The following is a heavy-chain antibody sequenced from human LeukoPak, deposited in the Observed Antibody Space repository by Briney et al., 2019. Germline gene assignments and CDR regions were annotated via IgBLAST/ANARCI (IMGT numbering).Heavy chain of an antibody. CDR2: IYYSGST. V-gene: IGHV4-59*01. J-gene: IGHJ4*02. CDR3: ARDRGYSYRLYYFDY. D-gene: IGHD5-18*01. Sequence: SETLSLTCTVSGGSISSYYWSWIRQPPGKGLEWIGYIYYSGSTNYNPSLKSRVTISVDTSNNQFSLKLSSVTAADTAVYYCARDRGYSYRLYYFDYWGQGTLVTVSS. CDR1: GGSISSYY.